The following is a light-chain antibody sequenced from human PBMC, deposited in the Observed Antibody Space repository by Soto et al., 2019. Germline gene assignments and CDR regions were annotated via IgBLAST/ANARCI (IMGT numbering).Light chain of an antibody. CDR1: SSDVGGYNY. J-gene: IGLJ2*01. CDR2: EVS. CDR3: SSYTSSSTLAI. Sequence: QSVLTQPASVSGSPGQSITISCTGTSSDVGGYNYISWYQQHPGKAPKLMIYEVSNRPSGVSNRFSGSKSDNTASLTISGLQAEDEADYYCSSYTSSSTLAIFGGGTKLTVL. V-gene: IGLV2-14*01.